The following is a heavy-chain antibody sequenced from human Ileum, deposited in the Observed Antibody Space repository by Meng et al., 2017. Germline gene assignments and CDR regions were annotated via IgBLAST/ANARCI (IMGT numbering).Heavy chain of an antibody. CDR3: VSERRRSYFFDY. CDR2: IFYTGAT. V-gene: IGHV4-30-4*01. CDR1: GGSITSGDYY. J-gene: IGHJ4*02. Sequence: QVQLQESGPGLGKTSQSLALKCTVSGGSITSGDYYWSWLRQPPGKGLEWIGYIFYTGATYSNPSLKSRVTVSLDTSKSQFSLKLSSVTAADTAIYYCVSERRRSYFFDYWGQGTLVTVSS.